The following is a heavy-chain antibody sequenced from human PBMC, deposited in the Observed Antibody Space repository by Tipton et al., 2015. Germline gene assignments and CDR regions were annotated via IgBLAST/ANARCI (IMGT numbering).Heavy chain of an antibody. CDR1: GGSISYSSYY. Sequence: TLSLTCTVSGGSISYSSYYWGWIRQPPGKGLEWIGTIFYSGSTYYNPSLKSRVTISVDTSKNQFSLKLHSVTAADTAVYYCARLTMSLDSSGSLRRQSSNLKFDSWGQGSLVTVSS. CDR2: IFYSGST. V-gene: IGHV4-39*01. D-gene: IGHD3-22*01. CDR3: ARLTMSLDSSGSLRRQSSNLKFDS. J-gene: IGHJ4*02.